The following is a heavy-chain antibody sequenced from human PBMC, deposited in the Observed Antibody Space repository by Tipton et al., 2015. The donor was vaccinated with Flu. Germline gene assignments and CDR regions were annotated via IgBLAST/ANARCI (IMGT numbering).Heavy chain of an antibody. CDR3: ARLSSNWYHQLDN. J-gene: IGHJ4*02. D-gene: IGHD6-13*01. CDR1: GGSISSYY. Sequence: TLSLTCSVSGGSISSYYWSWIRQSPGKGLEWIGYISYSGSTNYNPSLKSRGTISVDTSKNQFSLELSSVTAADTAVYYCARLSSNWYHQLDNWGQGTLVTVSS. V-gene: IGHV4-59*01. CDR2: ISYSGST.